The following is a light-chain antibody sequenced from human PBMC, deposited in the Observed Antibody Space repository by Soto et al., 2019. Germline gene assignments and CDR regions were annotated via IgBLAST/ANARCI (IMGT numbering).Light chain of an antibody. Sequence: DIQVTQSASSLSASVGDRVTIACQASQDINNYLHWYQQKPGKAPKLLIYDASNLETGVPSRFSGSGSGTDFTFTISSLQPEDIATYYCQQYDNFPRAINFGQGTRLEIK. J-gene: IGKJ5*01. CDR1: QDINNY. CDR3: QQYDNFPRAIN. V-gene: IGKV1-33*01. CDR2: DAS.